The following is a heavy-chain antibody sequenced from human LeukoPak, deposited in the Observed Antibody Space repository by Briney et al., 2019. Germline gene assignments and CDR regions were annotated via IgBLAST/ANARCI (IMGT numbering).Heavy chain of an antibody. CDR2: IYPDDSDI. CDR1: GYSFTSYW. J-gene: IGHJ4*02. CDR3: ARGYSSTWSASMGY. Sequence: GESLKISCKGSGYSFTSYWINWVRQMPGKGLEWMGIIYPDDSDIRYSPSFQGQVTISADRSISTAYLQWSSLKASDTAMYYCARGYSSTWSASMGYWGQGTLVTVSS. V-gene: IGHV5-51*01. D-gene: IGHD6-13*01.